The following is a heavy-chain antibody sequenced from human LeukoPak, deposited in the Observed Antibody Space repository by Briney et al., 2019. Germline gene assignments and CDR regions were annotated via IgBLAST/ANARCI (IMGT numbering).Heavy chain of an antibody. CDR3: ARDPGYCSSTSCYYYFDY. CDR1: GFTFSSYA. CDR2: ISYDGSNK. Sequence: GRSLRLSCAASGFTFSSYAMHWVRQAPGKGLEWVAVISYDGSNKYYADSVKGRFTISRDNSKNTLYLQMNSLRAEDTAVYYCARDPGYCSSTSCYYYFDYWGQGTLVTVSS. J-gene: IGHJ4*02. V-gene: IGHV3-30*04. D-gene: IGHD2-2*01.